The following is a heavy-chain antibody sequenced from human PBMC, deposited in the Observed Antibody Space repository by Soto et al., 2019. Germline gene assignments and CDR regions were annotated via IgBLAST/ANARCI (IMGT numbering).Heavy chain of an antibody. V-gene: IGHV1-69*13. Sequence: SVKVSCKASGGTFSSYAISWVRQAPGQGLEWMGEIIPIFGTANYAQKFQGRVTITADESTSTAYMELSSLRSEDTAVYYCARDTYYYDSSGYYPHAFDIWGQGTMVTVSS. CDR2: IIPIFGTA. CDR1: GGTFSSYA. J-gene: IGHJ3*02. D-gene: IGHD3-22*01. CDR3: ARDTYYYDSSGYYPHAFDI.